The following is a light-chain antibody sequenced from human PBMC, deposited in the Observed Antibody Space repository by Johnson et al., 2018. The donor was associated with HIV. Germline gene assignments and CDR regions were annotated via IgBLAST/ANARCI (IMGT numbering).Light chain of an antibody. V-gene: IGLV1-51*01. Sequence: QSVLTQPPSVSAAPGQKVTISCSGSSSNIGNNYVSWYQQLPGTAPKFLIYDNNKRPSGIPDRFSGSKSGTSATLGITGLQTGDEADYYGGTWDSSLIQGVFGTGTKVTVL. CDR1: SSNIGNNY. CDR3: GTWDSSLIQGV. CDR2: DNN. J-gene: IGLJ1*01.